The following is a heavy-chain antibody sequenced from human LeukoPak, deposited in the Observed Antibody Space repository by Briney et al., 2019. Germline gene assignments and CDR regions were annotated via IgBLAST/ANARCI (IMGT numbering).Heavy chain of an antibody. J-gene: IGHJ3*02. CDR2: VRYDGGDI. V-gene: IGHV3-30*02. D-gene: IGHD3-10*01. Sequence: HPGGSLRLSCAASGFTFSNYGMHWVRQAPGKGLEWVAFVRYDGGDIYYADSVKGRFTISRDNSKNTVYLQMNSLSAEDTALYYCARGAMVRGVALDIWGQGTMVTVSS. CDR1: GFTFSNYG. CDR3: ARGAMVRGVALDI.